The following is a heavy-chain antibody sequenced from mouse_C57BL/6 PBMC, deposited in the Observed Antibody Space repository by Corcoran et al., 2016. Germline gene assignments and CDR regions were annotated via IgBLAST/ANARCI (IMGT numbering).Heavy chain of an antibody. J-gene: IGHJ4*01. D-gene: IGHD1-1*01. V-gene: IGHV14-1*01. CDR3: TTSLYDYYAMDY. Sequence: EVQLQQSGAELVRPGASVKLSCTASGFNIKDYYMHWVKQRPEQGLEWIGRIDPEDGDTEYAPTFQGKATMTADTSSNTAYLQLSSLTSEDTAVYYCTTSLYDYYAMDYWGQGTSVTVSS. CDR2: IDPEDGDT. CDR1: GFNIKDYY.